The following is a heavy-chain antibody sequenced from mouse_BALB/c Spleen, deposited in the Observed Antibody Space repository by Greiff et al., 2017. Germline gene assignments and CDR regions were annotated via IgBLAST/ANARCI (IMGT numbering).Heavy chain of an antibody. J-gene: IGHJ2*01. CDR2: ISNLAYSI. CDR3: ARSSSRGYFDY. CDR1: GFTFSDYG. V-gene: IGHV5-15*02. Sequence: EVQLVESGGGLVQPGGSRKLSCAASGFTFSDYGMAWVRQAPGKGPEWVAFISNLAYSIYYADTVTGRFTISRENAKNTLYLEMSSLRSEDTAMYYCARSSSRGYFDYWGQGTTLTVSS.